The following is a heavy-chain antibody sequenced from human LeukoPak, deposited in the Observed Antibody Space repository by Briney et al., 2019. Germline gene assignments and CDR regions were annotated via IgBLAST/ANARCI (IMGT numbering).Heavy chain of an antibody. Sequence: SETLSLTCTVSGGSISSSSFYWGWLRQPPGKGLEWIVTIYYSGATYYIPSLKSRVTISIDTSKSQFSLKLSSVTAADTALYYCARRYSWYYFDSWGQGTLVTVSS. CDR3: ARRYSWYYFDS. D-gene: IGHD6-13*01. J-gene: IGHJ4*02. V-gene: IGHV4-39*01. CDR1: GGSISSSSFY. CDR2: IYYSGAT.